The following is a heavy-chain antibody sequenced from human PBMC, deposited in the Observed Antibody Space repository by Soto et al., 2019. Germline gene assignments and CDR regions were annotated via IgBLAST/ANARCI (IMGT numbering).Heavy chain of an antibody. CDR1: GCTFTSYG. CDR3: ARDGDYYDSSGYYSNIDY. CDR2: ISAYNGNT. Sequence: ASVKVSCKASGCTFTSYGISWVRQAPGQGLEWMGWISAYNGNTNYAQKLQGRVTMTTDTSTSTAYMELRSLRSDDTAVYYCARDGDYYDSSGYYSNIDYWGQGTLVTVS. V-gene: IGHV1-18*04. D-gene: IGHD3-22*01. J-gene: IGHJ4*02.